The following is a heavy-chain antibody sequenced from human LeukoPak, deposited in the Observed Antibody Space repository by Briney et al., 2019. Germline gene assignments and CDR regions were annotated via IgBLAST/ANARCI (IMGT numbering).Heavy chain of an antibody. V-gene: IGHV3-66*01. Sequence: GGSLRLSCAASGFTFSSYAMSWVRQAPGKGLEWVSFIYSDNTHYSDSVKGRFTISRDNAKKSLYLQMNSLRAEDTAVYYCARDSGYGSGSFDIWGQGTMVTVSS. D-gene: IGHD3-10*01. CDR3: ARDSGYGSGSFDI. CDR1: GFTFSSYA. CDR2: IYSDNT. J-gene: IGHJ3*02.